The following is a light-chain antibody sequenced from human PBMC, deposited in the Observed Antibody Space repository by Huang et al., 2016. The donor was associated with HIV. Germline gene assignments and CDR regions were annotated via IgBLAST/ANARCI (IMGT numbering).Light chain of an antibody. J-gene: IGKJ1*01. CDR3: QKYDSVPRT. CDR2: AAS. Sequence: DIQMTQYPSSLYASVGDRVTITCRASQDIKNYLAWYQQKAGQVPKLLIYAASSLQSGVPSRFSGSGSGTDFTLSITSLQPEDVAIYYCQKYDSVPRTFGQGTKVDIK. V-gene: IGKV1-27*01. CDR1: QDIKNY.